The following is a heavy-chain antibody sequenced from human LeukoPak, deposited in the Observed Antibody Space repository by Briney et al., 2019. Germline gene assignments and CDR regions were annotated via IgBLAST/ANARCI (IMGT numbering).Heavy chain of an antibody. V-gene: IGHV4-59*01. CDR3: ATGAGDAIVGAILGFFDL. D-gene: IGHD1-26*01. CDR1: GGSISSYY. CDR2: IYYSGST. Sequence: SETLSLTCTVSGGSISSYYWSWIRQPPGKGLEWIGYIYYSGSTNYNPSLKSRVTISVDTSKNQFSLKLSSVTAADTAVYYCATGAGDAIVGAILGFFDLWGRGTLVTVSS. J-gene: IGHJ2*01.